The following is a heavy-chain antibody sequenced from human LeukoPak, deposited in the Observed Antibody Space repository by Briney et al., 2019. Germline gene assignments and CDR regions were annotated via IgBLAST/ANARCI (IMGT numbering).Heavy chain of an antibody. D-gene: IGHD5-12*01. CDR3: ARDPLSPIYSGYDFYYYYGMDV. J-gene: IGHJ6*02. V-gene: IGHV4-59*01. CDR2: MYYSGST. Sequence: SETLSLTCTVSGGSIRSYYWSWIRQPPGKGLEWIGYMYYSGSTNYNPSLKSRVTISIDTSKNQFSLKLTSVTAADTAVYYCARDPLSPIYSGYDFYYYYGMDVWGQGTTVTVS. CDR1: GGSIRSYY.